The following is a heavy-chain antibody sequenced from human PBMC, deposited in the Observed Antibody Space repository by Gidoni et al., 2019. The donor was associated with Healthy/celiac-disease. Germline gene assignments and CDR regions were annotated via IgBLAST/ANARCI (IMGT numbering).Heavy chain of an antibody. V-gene: IGHV3-64*01. Sequence: EVQLVESGGGLVQPGGSLRLSCAASGFTFSSYAMHWVRQAPGKGLEYVSAISSTGGSTYYANSVKGRFTISRDNSKNTLYLQMGSLRAEDMAVYYCARARGSSFFDYWGQGTLVTVSS. J-gene: IGHJ4*02. CDR1: GFTFSSYA. D-gene: IGHD6-19*01. CDR3: ARARGSSFFDY. CDR2: ISSTGGST.